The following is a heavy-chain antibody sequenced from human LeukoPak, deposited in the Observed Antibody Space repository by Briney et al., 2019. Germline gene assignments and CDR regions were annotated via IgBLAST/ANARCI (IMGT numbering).Heavy chain of an antibody. CDR1: GFTFSSYA. CDR2: ISGSGGST. V-gene: IGHV3-23*01. D-gene: IGHD3-9*01. J-gene: IGHJ5*02. CDR3: ATRPISFDILTGYPNWFDP. Sequence: GRSLRLSCAASGFTFSSYAMHWVRQAPGKGLEWVSAISGSGGSTYYADSVKGRFTISRDNSKNTLYLQMNSLRAEDTAVYYCATRPISFDILTGYPNWFDPWGQGTLVTVSS.